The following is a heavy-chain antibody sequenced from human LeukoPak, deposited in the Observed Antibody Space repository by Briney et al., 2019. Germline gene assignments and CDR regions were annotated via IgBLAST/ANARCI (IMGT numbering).Heavy chain of an antibody. J-gene: IGHJ4*02. V-gene: IGHV3-53*01. CDR3: ARDSPGGYGGFFDY. CDR1: GFTVSSNY. Sequence: GGSLRLSCAASGFTVSSNYMSWVRQAPGKGLEWVSVIYSGGSTYYADSVKGRFTISRDNSKNTLYPQMNSLRGEDTAVYFCARDSPGGYGGFFDYWGQGTLVTVSS. D-gene: IGHD3-3*01. CDR2: IYSGGST.